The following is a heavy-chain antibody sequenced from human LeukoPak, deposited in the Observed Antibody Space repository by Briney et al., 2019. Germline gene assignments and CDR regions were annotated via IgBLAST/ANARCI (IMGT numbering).Heavy chain of an antibody. J-gene: IGHJ4*02. V-gene: IGHV5-51*01. CDR3: ARIVDTAMTLDY. CDR1: GSPFANYW. CDR2: IYPGDSDT. D-gene: IGHD5-18*01. Sequence: GESLQISCQGSGSPFANYWIAWVRQVPPKGRAWMGVIYPGDSDTKYSPSFQGQVTISDDKSISTAYLQWSSLKASDTAMYYCARIVDTAMTLDYWGQGTLVTVSS.